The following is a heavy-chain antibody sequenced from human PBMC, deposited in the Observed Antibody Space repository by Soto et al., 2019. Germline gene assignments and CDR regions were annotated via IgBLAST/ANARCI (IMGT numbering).Heavy chain of an antibody. J-gene: IGHJ6*02. CDR2: FYYSGST. V-gene: IGHV4-39*01. CDR1: GGSISSGRYS. CDR3: ARLGGYCSSTSCYGYYGMDV. D-gene: IGHD2-2*01. Sequence: PSGTLSLTCTVSGGSISSGRYSWGWIRQPPGKGLEWIGTFYYSGSTYYNPSLESRVTISVDTSKNQFSLKVSPVTAADTAVYYCARLGGYCSSTSCYGYYGMDVWGQGTTVT.